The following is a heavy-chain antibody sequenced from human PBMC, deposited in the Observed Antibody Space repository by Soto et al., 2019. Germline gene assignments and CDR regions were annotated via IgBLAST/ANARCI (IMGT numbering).Heavy chain of an antibody. CDR2: IIPILGIA. D-gene: IGHD6-13*01. J-gene: IGHJ4*02. CDR3: ARYGTAAAGTVDY. V-gene: IGHV1-69*02. CDR1: GGTFSSYT. Sequence: QVQLVQSGAEVKKPGSSVKVSCKASGGTFSSYTIIWVRQAPGQGLEWMGRIIPILGIANYAQKFQGRVTITADKSTSTAYMELSSLRSEDTAVYYCARYGTAAAGTVDYWGQGTLVTVSS.